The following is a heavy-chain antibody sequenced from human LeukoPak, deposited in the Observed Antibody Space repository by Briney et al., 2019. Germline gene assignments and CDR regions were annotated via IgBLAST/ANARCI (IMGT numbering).Heavy chain of an antibody. V-gene: IGHV3-21*01. Sequence: GGSLRLSCAASGFTFSNYAMSWVRQAPGKGLEWVSSISSSSSYIYYADSVKGRFTISRDNAKNSLYLQMNSLRAEDTAVYYCARLSTVTTVSYYYYYYGMDVWGQGTTVTVSS. D-gene: IGHD4-17*01. J-gene: IGHJ6*02. CDR1: GFTFSNYA. CDR2: ISSSSSYI. CDR3: ARLSTVTTVSYYYYYYGMDV.